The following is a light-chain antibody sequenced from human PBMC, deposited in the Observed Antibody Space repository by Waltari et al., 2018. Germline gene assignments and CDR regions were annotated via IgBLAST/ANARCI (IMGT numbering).Light chain of an antibody. J-gene: IGLJ2*01. CDR1: SSAVDGYTY. CDR3: SSYTSSSTLL. V-gene: IGLV2-14*03. Sequence: QSALTQPASVYGAPAQSITTHCTGTSSAVDGYTYVPWYQQHPGKAPKLMIFDVSNRPAGVSNRFSGSKSGNTASLTISGLQAEDEADYYCSSYTSSSTLLFGGGTKLTVL. CDR2: DVS.